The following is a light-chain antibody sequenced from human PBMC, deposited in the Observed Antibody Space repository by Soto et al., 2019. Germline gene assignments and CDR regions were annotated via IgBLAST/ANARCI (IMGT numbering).Light chain of an antibody. CDR3: QKSYSTPPWT. J-gene: IGKJ1*01. V-gene: IGKV1-39*01. CDR2: AAS. CDR1: KSISSY. Sequence: EMTEPRTWLSASVEVSVTITSLADKSISSYLNWYQQKPGKAPKLLIYAASSLHSGVPSRFSGSGSGTDFTLTISSLQPEDFATYYCQKSYSTPPWTFGQGTNVDIK.